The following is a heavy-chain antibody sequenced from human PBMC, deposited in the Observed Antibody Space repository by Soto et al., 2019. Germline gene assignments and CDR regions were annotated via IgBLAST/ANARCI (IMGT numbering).Heavy chain of an antibody. D-gene: IGHD6-13*01. CDR1: GYTFTSYD. Sequence: ASVKVSCKASGYTFTSYDINWVRQATGQGLEWMGWMNPNSGNTGYAQKFQGGVTMTRNTSISTAYMELSSLRSEDTAVYYCARGVLFSSSWYVDYWGQGTLVTVSS. CDR3: ARGVLFSSSWYVDY. V-gene: IGHV1-8*01. J-gene: IGHJ4*02. CDR2: MNPNSGNT.